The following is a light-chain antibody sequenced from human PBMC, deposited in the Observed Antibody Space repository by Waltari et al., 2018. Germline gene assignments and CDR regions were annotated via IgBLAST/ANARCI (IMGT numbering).Light chain of an antibody. Sequence: AIQLTQSPSSLSASVGARVTITCRASQGISSALAWYQQKPGKAPKLLIYDASSLESGGPSRFSGSGSGTDFTLTISSLQPEDFATYYCQQFNSYLPLTFGGGTKVEIK. V-gene: IGKV1-13*02. J-gene: IGKJ4*01. CDR2: DAS. CDR3: QQFNSYLPLT. CDR1: QGISSA.